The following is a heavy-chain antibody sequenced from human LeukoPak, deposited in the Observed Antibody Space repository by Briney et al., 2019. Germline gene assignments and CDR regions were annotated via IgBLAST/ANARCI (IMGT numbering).Heavy chain of an antibody. CDR3: ARGFGWFDP. D-gene: IGHD3-16*01. V-gene: IGHV4-34*01. J-gene: IGHJ5*02. CDR1: GGSFSGYY. CDR2: INHSGST. Sequence: SEALSLTCAVYGGSFSGYYWSWIRQPPGKGLEWIGEINHSGSTNYNPSLKSRVTISVDTSKNQFSLKLSSVTAADTAVYYCARGFGWFDPWGQGTLVTVSS.